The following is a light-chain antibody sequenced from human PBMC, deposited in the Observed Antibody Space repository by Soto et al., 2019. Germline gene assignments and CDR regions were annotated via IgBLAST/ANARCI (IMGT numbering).Light chain of an antibody. V-gene: IGKV3-20*01. J-gene: IGKJ3*01. CDR2: GAS. Sequence: EIVLTQSPGTLSLSPGERATLSCRASQSVSSSYLAWYQQKPGQAPRLLIYGASSRATGIPDRFSGSGSGTDFTLTISRLEPEDFAVYYCQQYGSSLRVTFGPGTRWIS. CDR1: QSVSSSY. CDR3: QQYGSSLRVT.